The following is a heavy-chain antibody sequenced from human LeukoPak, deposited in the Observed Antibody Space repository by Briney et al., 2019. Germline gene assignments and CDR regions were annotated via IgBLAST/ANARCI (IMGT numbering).Heavy chain of an antibody. D-gene: IGHD6-13*01. V-gene: IGHV3-7*04. J-gene: IGHJ4*02. CDR2: IKEDGGAK. Sequence: PGGSLRLSCAASGFTFSSYWMDWVRQAPGKGLEWVANIKEDGGAKNYVDSVKGRFTISRDNAKDSVSLQMNSLRAEDTALYYCARNRGWQQFDYWGRGTLVTVSS. CDR3: ARNRGWQQFDY. CDR1: GFTFSSYW.